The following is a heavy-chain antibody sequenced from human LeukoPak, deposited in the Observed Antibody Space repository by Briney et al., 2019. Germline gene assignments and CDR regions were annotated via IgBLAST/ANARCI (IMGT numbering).Heavy chain of an antibody. V-gene: IGHV3-23*01. Sequence: GGSLRLSCAASGFTFGSYAMSWVRQAPGKGLEWVSAISGSGGSTYYADSVKGRFTISRDNSKNTLYLQMNSLRAEDTAVYYCAKRGDYDFWSGYYAPFDYWGQGTLVTVSS. CDR3: AKRGDYDFWSGYYAPFDY. J-gene: IGHJ4*02. D-gene: IGHD3-3*01. CDR1: GFTFGSYA. CDR2: ISGSGGST.